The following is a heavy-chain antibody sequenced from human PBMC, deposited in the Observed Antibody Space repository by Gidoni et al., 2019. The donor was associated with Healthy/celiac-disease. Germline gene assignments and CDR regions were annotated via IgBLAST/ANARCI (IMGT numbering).Heavy chain of an antibody. V-gene: IGHV4-61*01. Sequence: QVQLQESGPGLVKPSETLSLTCTVSGGSVSSGSYYWSWLRQPPGKGLEWIGYIYYSGSTNYNPSLKSRVTISVDTSKNQFSLKLSSVTAADTAVYYCAGDSSSWYRTDYWGQGTLVTVSS. CDR2: IYYSGST. D-gene: IGHD6-13*01. CDR1: GGSVSSGSYY. J-gene: IGHJ4*02. CDR3: AGDSSSWYRTDY.